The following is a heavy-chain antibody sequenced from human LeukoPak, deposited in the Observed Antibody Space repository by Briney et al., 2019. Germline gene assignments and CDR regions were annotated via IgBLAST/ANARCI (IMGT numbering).Heavy chain of an antibody. V-gene: IGHV4-31*03. Sequence: SETLSLTCTVSGGSISSGGYYWSWIRQHPGKGLEWIGYIYYSGSTYYNPSLKSRVTISVDTSKNQFSLKLSSVTAADTAVYYCARDYPGAFDIWGQGTMVTVSS. J-gene: IGHJ3*02. CDR1: GGSISSGGYY. CDR2: IYYSGST. CDR3: ARDYPGAFDI.